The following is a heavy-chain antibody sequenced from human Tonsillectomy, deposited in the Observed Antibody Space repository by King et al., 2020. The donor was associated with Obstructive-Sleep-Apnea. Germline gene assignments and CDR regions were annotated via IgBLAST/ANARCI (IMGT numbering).Heavy chain of an antibody. V-gene: IGHV3-21*01. CDR2: ISSSSSYI. CDR3: ARDLRSSGSDYYYYGMDV. D-gene: IGHD1-26*01. Sequence: VQLVESGGGLVKPGGSLRLSCAASGFTFSSYSMNWVRQAPGKGLEWVSSISSSSSYIYYADSVKGRFTISRDNAKNSLYLQMNSLRAEDTAVYYCARDLRSSGSDYYYYGMDVWGQGTTVTVSS. J-gene: IGHJ6*02. CDR1: GFTFSSYS.